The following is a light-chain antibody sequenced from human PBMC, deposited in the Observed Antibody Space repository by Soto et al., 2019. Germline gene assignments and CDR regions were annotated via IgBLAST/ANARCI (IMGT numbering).Light chain of an antibody. CDR2: GAS. Sequence: EIVLTQSPGTLSLSPGERATLSCRASQSVSSSYLAWYQQKPGQAPRLLIYGASSRATGTPDRFSGSGSGTDFTLTISRLEPEDLAVYYCQQYGRGLTFGGGTKVEIK. CDR3: QQYGRGLT. CDR1: QSVSSSY. V-gene: IGKV3-20*01. J-gene: IGKJ4*01.